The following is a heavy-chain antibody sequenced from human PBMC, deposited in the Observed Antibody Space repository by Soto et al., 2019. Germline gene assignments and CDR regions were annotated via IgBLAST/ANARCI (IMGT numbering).Heavy chain of an antibody. CDR2: INAGNGNT. CDR3: ARGLNGYLHYFDY. D-gene: IGHD5-18*01. Sequence: ASVKVSCKASGYTFTSYAMHWVRQAPGQRLEWMGWINAGNGNTKYSQKFQGRVTITRDTSASTAYMELSSLRSEDTAVYYCARGLNGYLHYFDYWAQGTRVTVSS. V-gene: IGHV1-3*01. CDR1: GYTFTSYA. J-gene: IGHJ4*02.